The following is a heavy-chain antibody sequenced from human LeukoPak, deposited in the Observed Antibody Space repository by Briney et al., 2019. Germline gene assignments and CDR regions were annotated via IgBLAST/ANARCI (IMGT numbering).Heavy chain of an antibody. J-gene: IGHJ4*02. CDR2: IRGSSTST. CDR1: GFTFSSYA. D-gene: IGHD3-3*01. Sequence: GGSLRLSCAASGFTFSSYAMSWVRQIPDKGLEWVSSIRGSSTSTYYADSVKGRFTISRDNSKNTLYLQMNSLRAEDTALYYCARVVYDFWSAYDYWGQGTLVTVSS. V-gene: IGHV3-23*01. CDR3: ARVVYDFWSAYDY.